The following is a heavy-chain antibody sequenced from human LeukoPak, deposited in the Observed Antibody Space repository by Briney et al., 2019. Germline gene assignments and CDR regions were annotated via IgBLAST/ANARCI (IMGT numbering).Heavy chain of an antibody. CDR2: IYDAGST. D-gene: IGHD3-16*01. CDR3: TGGQRATEETY. V-gene: IGHV3-53*01. J-gene: IGHJ4*02. CDR1: GFIVSNNY. Sequence: GSLRLSCAASGFIVSNNYMNWVRQAPGKGLEWVSVIYDAGSTYYADSVKGRFTISRDYSNNTPYLQMNSLRAEDTAVYYCTGGQRATEETYWGQGTLVTVSS.